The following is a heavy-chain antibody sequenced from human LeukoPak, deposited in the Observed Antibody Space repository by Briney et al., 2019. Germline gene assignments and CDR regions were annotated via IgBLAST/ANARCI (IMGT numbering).Heavy chain of an antibody. V-gene: IGHV1-8*01. CDR2: MNPNSGNT. CDR3: ARDRPPPYSAYDAFDI. Sequence: ASVKVSCKASGYTFTSYDINWVRQATGQGLEWMGWMNPNSGNTGYAQKFQGRVTMTRNTSISTAYMELSSLRSEDTAVYYCARDRPPPYSAYDAFDIWGQGTMVTVSS. D-gene: IGHD5-12*01. CDR1: GYTFTSYD. J-gene: IGHJ3*02.